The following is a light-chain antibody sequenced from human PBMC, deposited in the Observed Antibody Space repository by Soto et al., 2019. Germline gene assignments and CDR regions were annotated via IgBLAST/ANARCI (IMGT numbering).Light chain of an antibody. CDR2: DVT. J-gene: IGLJ2*01. V-gene: IGLV2-8*01. CDR3: SSYAGANNLI. CDR1: SGDVGGFEY. Sequence: QSALTQPPSASGSPGQSVTISCTGTSGDVGGFEYVSWYQKQPGKAPKLIIYDVTKRPSGVPDRFSGSKSGNTASLTVSGLLPDDEADYYCSSYAGANNLIFGGGTKLTVL.